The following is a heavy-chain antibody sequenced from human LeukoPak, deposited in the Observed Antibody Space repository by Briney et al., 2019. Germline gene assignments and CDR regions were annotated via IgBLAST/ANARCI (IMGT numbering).Heavy chain of an antibody. CDR1: GYTFTSYD. V-gene: IGHV1-8*01. D-gene: IGHD3-10*01. CDR3: ARDGAGWFDP. CDR2: MNPNSGNT. J-gene: IGHJ5*02. Sequence: GASVKVSYKASGYTFTSYDINRVRQATGQGLEWMGWMNPNSGNTGYAQKLQGRVTMTTDTSTSTAYMELRSLRSDDTAVYYCARDGAGWFDPWGQGTLVTVSS.